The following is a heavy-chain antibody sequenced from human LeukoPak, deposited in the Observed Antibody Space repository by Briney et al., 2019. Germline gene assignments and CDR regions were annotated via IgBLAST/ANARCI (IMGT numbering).Heavy chain of an antibody. J-gene: IGHJ4*02. CDR2: ISDDGRRK. CDR1: GFSFISYG. Sequence: QPGGSLRFSCAASGFSFISYGMHWVRQAPGKGLEWVGVISDDGRRKDYADSVKGRFTISRDNSKDTLYLQMNSLRAEDTAVYYCAKRPSDYGDYVSYFDYWGQGTLVTVSS. CDR3: AKRPSDYGDYVSYFDY. D-gene: IGHD4-17*01. V-gene: IGHV3-30*18.